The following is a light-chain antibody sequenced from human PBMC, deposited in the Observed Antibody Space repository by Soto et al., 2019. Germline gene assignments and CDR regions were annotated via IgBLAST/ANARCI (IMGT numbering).Light chain of an antibody. V-gene: IGKV3-15*01. CDR2: GAS. J-gene: IGKJ2*01. CDR3: QQSYSTPRT. Sequence: EIVMTQSPATLSVSPGERVTLSCRASQSVTSNIAWYQQKPGQTPRLLIFGASTRATGIPARFSGSGSGTDFTLIISSLQSEDFATYYCQQSYSTPRTFGQGTKLEIK. CDR1: QSVTSN.